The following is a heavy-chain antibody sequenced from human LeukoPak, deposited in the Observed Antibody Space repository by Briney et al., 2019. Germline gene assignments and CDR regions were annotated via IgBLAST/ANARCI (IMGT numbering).Heavy chain of an antibody. D-gene: IGHD2-2*01. CDR2: IIPILGTT. CDR3: ARDKDIVEVTARMDH. Sequence: ASVKVSCKASGGTFSNYAISWVRQAPGQGLEWMGGIIPILGTTNYAEKFQDRVRITADESTSTAYMGLSSLRSEDTAVYFCARDKDIVEVTARMDHWGQGTLVTVSS. CDR1: GGTFSNYA. V-gene: IGHV1-69*13. J-gene: IGHJ4*02.